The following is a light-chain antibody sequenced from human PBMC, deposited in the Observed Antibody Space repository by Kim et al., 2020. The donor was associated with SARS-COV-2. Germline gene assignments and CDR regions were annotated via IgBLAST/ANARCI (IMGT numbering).Light chain of an antibody. V-gene: IGLV1-44*01. J-gene: IGLJ3*02. CDR1: SSNIGSNP. Sequence: QRFTISCSGSSSNIGSNPVNWYQQLPGTAPKLLVYNNNQRPSGVPDRFSDSKSGTSASLALSGLQSEDEADYYCAAWDDSLTGWVFGGGTQLTVL. CDR3: AAWDDSLTGWV. CDR2: NNN.